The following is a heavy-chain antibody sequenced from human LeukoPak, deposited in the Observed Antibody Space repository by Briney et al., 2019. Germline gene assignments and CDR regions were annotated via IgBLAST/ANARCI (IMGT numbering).Heavy chain of an antibody. J-gene: IGHJ4*02. CDR1: LGSFSGYF. D-gene: IGHD5-18*01. CDR3: ARGAARSYGSSY. Sequence: SETLSLTRAVYLGSFSGYFWSWIRQPPGKGVEWIGEINHRGSTNYNPSLKSRVTISVDTSKNQFSLKLSSVTAADTAVYYCARGAARSYGSSYWGQGTLVTVSS. V-gene: IGHV4-34*01. CDR2: INHRGST.